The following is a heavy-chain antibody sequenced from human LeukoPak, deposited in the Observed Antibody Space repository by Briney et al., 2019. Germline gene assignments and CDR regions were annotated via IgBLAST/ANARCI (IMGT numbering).Heavy chain of an antibody. CDR3: ARRTNNVMCFDY. CDR1: GFTFDNFA. D-gene: IGHD2-21*01. CDR2: ISWNSGTV. V-gene: IGHV3-9*01. Sequence: GGSLRLSCAASGFTFDNFAMHWVRQPPGKGLEWVSGISWNSGTVAYADSVKGRFTISRDSAKNSLYLQMNNLRTEDTALYYCARRTNNVMCFDYWGQGTLVTVSS. J-gene: IGHJ4*02.